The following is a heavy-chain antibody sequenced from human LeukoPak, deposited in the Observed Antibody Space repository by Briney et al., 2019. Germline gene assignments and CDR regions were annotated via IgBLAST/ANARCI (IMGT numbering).Heavy chain of an antibody. CDR1: WDSVSRNNVA. CDR3: VREAVGYSYGYPPFYFDY. Sequence: SQTPSLTCAISWDSVSRNNVAWNWIKQSPTRGVERLGRTYYSSKWNNDYAVSVKSRITINPDTSNNQLSLQLNYVTPHDTALYYCVREAVGYSYGYPPFYFDYWGQGTMVTVSS. V-gene: IGHV6-1*01. CDR2: TYYSSKWNN. J-gene: IGHJ4*02. D-gene: IGHD5-18*01.